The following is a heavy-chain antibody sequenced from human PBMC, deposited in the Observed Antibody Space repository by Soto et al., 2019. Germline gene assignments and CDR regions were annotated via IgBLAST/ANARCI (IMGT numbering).Heavy chain of an antibody. CDR1: GFTLSNYA. CDR3: VKREARTGSYFD. CDR2: FTSADVT. Sequence: EVQLLESGGGLVQPGGSLRLSCAASGFTLSNYAMTWVRQAPGQGLEWVSTFTSADVTYYADSVKGRFTISRDNSKNTLFLQMNSLRAEDTAVYYCVKREARTGSYFDWGQGTLVTVSS. V-gene: IGHV3-23*01. D-gene: IGHD1-26*01. J-gene: IGHJ4*02.